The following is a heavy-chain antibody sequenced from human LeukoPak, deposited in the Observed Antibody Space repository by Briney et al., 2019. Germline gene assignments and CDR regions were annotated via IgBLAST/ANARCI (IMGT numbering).Heavy chain of an antibody. D-gene: IGHD1-26*01. CDR2: LDYDRHN. J-gene: IGHJ5*02. Sequence: SETLSLTCAVSGGSINTYYWAWIRQPPGKGLEWIGYLDYDRHNNYNPSLKGRVTISVDTSKTQLSLKLASVTAEDTAVYYCARDRGATPYQINWFDPWGQGTLVTVSS. V-gene: IGHV4-59*01. CDR1: GGSINTYY. CDR3: ARDRGATPYQINWFDP.